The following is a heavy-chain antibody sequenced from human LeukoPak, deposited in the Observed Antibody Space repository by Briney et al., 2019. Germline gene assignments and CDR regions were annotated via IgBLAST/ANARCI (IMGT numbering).Heavy chain of an antibody. J-gene: IGHJ4*02. CDR2: ISAYNGNT. D-gene: IGHD3-22*01. CDR1: GYTFTSYG. CDR3: ARLDTSGYYYGFELKDY. Sequence: EASVKVSCKASGYTFTSYGISWVRQAPGQGLEWMGWISAYNGNTNYAQKLQGRVTMTTDTSTSTAYMELRSLRSDDTAVYYCARLDTSGYYYGFELKDYWGQGTLVTVSS. V-gene: IGHV1-18*01.